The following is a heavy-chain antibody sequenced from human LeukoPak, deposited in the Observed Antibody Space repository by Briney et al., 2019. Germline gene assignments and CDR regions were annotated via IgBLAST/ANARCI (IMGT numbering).Heavy chain of an antibody. J-gene: IGHJ4*02. D-gene: IGHD3-16*01. Sequence: GGSLRLSCAASGFTFSSHWMSWVRQAPGKGLEWVANIKQDGSVKYYVDSVKGRFTISRDNPKNSLYLQMNSLSADDTAVYYCARVSLAEPGSYADFWGQGTLVTVSS. V-gene: IGHV3-7*04. CDR2: IKQDGSVK. CDR3: ARVSLAEPGSYADF. CDR1: GFTFSSHW.